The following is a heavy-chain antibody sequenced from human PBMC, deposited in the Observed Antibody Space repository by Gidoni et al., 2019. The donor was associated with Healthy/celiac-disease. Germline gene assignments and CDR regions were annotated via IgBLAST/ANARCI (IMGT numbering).Heavy chain of an antibody. CDR3: ARVRGAMTYYYDSSGYYFDY. J-gene: IGHJ4*02. CDR1: GGTFSSYA. V-gene: IGHV1-69*01. D-gene: IGHD3-22*01. Sequence: QVQLVQSGAEVKKPGSSVKVSCKASGGTFSSYAISWVRQAPGQGLEWMGGIIPIFGTANYAQKFQGRVTITADESTSTAYMELSSLRSEDTAVYYCARVRGAMTYYYDSSGYYFDYWGQGTLVTVSS. CDR2: IIPIFGTA.